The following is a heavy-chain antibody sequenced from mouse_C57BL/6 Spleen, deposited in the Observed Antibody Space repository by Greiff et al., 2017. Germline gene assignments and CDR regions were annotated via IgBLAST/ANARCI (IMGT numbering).Heavy chain of an antibody. J-gene: IGHJ2*01. CDR1: GFTFSDYY. D-gene: IGHD2-3*01. CDR3: ARGADGYSYFDY. CDR2: INYDGSST. Sequence: EVMLVESEGGLVQPGSSMKLSCTASGFTFSDYYMAWVRQVPEKGLEWVANINYDGSSTYYLDSLKSRFIISRDNAKNILYLQMSSLKSEDTATYYCARGADGYSYFDYWGQGTTLAVYS. V-gene: IGHV5-16*01.